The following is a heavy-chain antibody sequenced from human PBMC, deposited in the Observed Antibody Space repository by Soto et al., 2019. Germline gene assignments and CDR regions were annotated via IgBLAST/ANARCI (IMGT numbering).Heavy chain of an antibody. CDR2: ISGSCGST. D-gene: IGHD3-10*01. CDR3: TKEVIRPYFAY. Sequence: GGSLRLSCAASGFGVRSYAMSWVRQAPGKGLEWVSAISGSCGSTYYADSVKGRFTISRDNAKDTLYLQMNSLRAEDTAVYYCTKEVIRPYFAYWGQGNLVTVS. V-gene: IGHV3-23*01. J-gene: IGHJ4*02. CDR1: GFGVRSYA.